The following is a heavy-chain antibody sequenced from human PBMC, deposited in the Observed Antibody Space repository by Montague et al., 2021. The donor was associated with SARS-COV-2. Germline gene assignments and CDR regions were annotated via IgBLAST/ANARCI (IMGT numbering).Heavy chain of an antibody. CDR2: IYHTGST. J-gene: IGHJ3*02. Sequence: TLSLTCTVSGGSISSGGYYWSWIRQHPGKGLEWIGYIYHTGSTXYNPSPKSRVTISKETSKNHFSLNLSSVTAADSAVYYCARDSGYYDSSGYSYDAFDIWGQGTKVTVSS. CDR3: ARDSGYYDSSGYSYDAFDI. CDR1: GGSISSGGYY. D-gene: IGHD3-22*01. V-gene: IGHV4-31*03.